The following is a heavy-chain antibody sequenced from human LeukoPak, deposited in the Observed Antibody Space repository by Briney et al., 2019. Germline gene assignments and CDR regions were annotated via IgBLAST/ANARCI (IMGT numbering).Heavy chain of an antibody. J-gene: IGHJ4*02. CDR2: ISGSGGST. D-gene: IGHD3-10*01. V-gene: IGHV3-23*01. Sequence: GGSLRLSYAASGFTFSSYAMSWVRQAPGKGLEWVSAISGSGGSTYYADSVKGRFTISRDNSKNTLYLQMNSLRAEDTAVYYCAKSLGVVRGVYLWGQGTLVTVSS. CDR1: GFTFSSYA. CDR3: AKSLGVVRGVYL.